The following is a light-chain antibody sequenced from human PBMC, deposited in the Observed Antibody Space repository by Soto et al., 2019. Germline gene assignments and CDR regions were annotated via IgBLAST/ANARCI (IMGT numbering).Light chain of an antibody. CDR1: QRLLDSDDGNTY. CDR2: TVS. J-gene: IGKJ5*01. V-gene: IGKV2-40*01. Sequence: DIVMTQTPLSLPVTPGEPASISCRSSQRLLDSDDGNTYLDWYLQKPGQSPQLLIYTVSSRASGVPDRFSGSGSGTDFTLKISRVEAEDVGVYYCVQRIEFPITFGQRTRLEIK. CDR3: VQRIEFPIT.